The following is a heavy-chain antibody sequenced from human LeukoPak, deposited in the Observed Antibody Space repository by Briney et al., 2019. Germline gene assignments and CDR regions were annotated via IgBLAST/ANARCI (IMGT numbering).Heavy chain of an antibody. Sequence: PSETLSLTCAVYGGSFSGYYWSWIRQPPGKGLEWIGEINHSGSTNYNPSLKSRVTISVDTSKNQFSLKLNSVTAADTAVYYCARVRMITFGGVIVSRTVIDYWGQGTLVTVSS. CDR1: GGSFSGYY. J-gene: IGHJ4*02. V-gene: IGHV4-34*01. CDR2: INHSGST. D-gene: IGHD3-16*02. CDR3: ARVRMITFGGVIVSRTVIDY.